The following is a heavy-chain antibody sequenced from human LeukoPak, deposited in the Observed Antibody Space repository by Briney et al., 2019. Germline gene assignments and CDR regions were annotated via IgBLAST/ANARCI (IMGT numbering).Heavy chain of an antibody. D-gene: IGHD2/OR15-2a*01. Sequence: GGSLRLSCAASGFTFSNYWMSWVRQAPGKGLEWVANIKQDGSEKYYVDSVKGRFTISRDNAKNSLFLQMNSLTADDTAVYYCARERTTIVSGTTIGAYWGQGTLVTVSS. CDR2: IKQDGSEK. V-gene: IGHV3-7*01. J-gene: IGHJ4*02. CDR1: GFTFSNYW. CDR3: ARERTTIVSGTTIGAY.